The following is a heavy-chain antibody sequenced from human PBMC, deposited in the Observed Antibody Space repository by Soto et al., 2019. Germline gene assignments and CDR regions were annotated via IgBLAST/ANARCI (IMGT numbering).Heavy chain of an antibody. CDR3: AKDQNIQLWPRYYYYGMDV. Sequence: EVQLLESGGGLVQPGGSLRLSCAASGFTFSSYAMSWVRQAPGKGLEWVSAISGSGGSTYYSDSVKGRFTISRDNYKNTLYLQMNSLRAEDTAVYYCAKDQNIQLWPRYYYYGMDVWGQGTTVTVSS. J-gene: IGHJ6*02. V-gene: IGHV3-23*01. CDR2: ISGSGGST. D-gene: IGHD5-18*01. CDR1: GFTFSSYA.